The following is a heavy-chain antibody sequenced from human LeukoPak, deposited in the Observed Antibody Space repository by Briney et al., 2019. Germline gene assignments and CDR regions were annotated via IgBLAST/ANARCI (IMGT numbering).Heavy chain of an antibody. CDR1: GFTFDDYA. Sequence: PGGSLRLSCAASGFTFDDYAIHWVRQAPGKGLEWVSVISGDGGSTYYADAVKGRFTISRDNSKNSLYLQMNSLRSEDTALYYCAKGLTTVVIRGAFDIWGQGTMVTVSS. CDR3: AKGLTTVVIRGAFDI. J-gene: IGHJ3*02. V-gene: IGHV3-43*02. CDR2: ISGDGGST. D-gene: IGHD4-23*01.